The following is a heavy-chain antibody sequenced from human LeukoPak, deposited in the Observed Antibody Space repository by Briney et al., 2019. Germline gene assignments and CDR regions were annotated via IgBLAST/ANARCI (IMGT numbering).Heavy chain of an antibody. Sequence: PGGSLRLSCGASGFTVGINYMTWVRQAPGRGLEWVSLIYDNGKTLYPDSVKGRFTISRDNSKNTLYLRMTSLRAGDAAVYYCARGVSHDTSTYLDSFDIWGQGTMVTVSS. CDR2: IYDNGKT. J-gene: IGHJ3*02. CDR1: GFTVGINY. CDR3: ARGVSHDTSTYLDSFDI. V-gene: IGHV3-66*01. D-gene: IGHD5-24*01.